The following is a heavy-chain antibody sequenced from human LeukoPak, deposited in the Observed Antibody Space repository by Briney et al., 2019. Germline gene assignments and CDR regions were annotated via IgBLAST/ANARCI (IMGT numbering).Heavy chain of an antibody. CDR3: VAEVIEVTMGDY. V-gene: IGHV1-24*01. CDR2: FDIEDAET. Sequence: ASVKVYCKVSGHSLSDLSIHWVRQAPGKGLEWMGGFDIEDAETIYAQEFEGRVIMTEDTATETAYMELSSLKSEDTAVYYCVAEVIEVTMGDYWGQGTLVTVSS. J-gene: IGHJ4*02. D-gene: IGHD4-11*01. CDR1: GHSLSDLS.